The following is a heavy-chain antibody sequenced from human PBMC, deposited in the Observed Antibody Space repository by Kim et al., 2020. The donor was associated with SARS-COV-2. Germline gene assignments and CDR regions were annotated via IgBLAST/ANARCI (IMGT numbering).Heavy chain of an antibody. V-gene: IGHV3-30*04. Sequence: GGSLRLSCAASGFTFSSYAMHWVRQAPGKGLEWVAVISYDGRNKYYVDSVKGRFTISRDNSKNTLYLQMNSLRAEDTAVYYCARDSYGMDVWGQGTTVTVSS. CDR3: ARDSYGMDV. J-gene: IGHJ6*02. CDR2: ISYDGRNK. CDR1: GFTFSSYA.